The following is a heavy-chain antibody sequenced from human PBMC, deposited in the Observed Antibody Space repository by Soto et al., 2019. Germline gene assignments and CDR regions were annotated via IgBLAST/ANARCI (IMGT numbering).Heavy chain of an antibody. CDR3: ATGRYCSSAACLAAE. CDR2: IWYDGSKK. V-gene: IGHV3-33*01. Sequence: QVQLVESGGGVVQPGRSLRLSCAASGFSFSSYAMHWVRQAPGKGLDWVTGIWYDGSKKSYADSVKGRFTISRDNSKNTVFLQMNSLRAEDTALYYCATGRYCSSAACLAAEWGQGTLITVSS. D-gene: IGHD2-2*01. CDR1: GFSFSSYA. J-gene: IGHJ4*02.